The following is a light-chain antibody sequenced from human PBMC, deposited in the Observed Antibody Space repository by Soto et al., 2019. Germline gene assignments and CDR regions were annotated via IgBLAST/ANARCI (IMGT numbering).Light chain of an antibody. CDR1: QSVSSN. V-gene: IGKV3-15*01. CDR3: QQYNNWPGT. J-gene: IGKJ3*01. Sequence: EIVMTQSPATLSVSPGERATLSCRASQSVSSNLAWYQQKPGQAPRLLIYGASTRATGIPARFSGGGSGTEFTLTFRSLQSEDFAVYYCQQYNNWPGTFGPGTKVDIK. CDR2: GAS.